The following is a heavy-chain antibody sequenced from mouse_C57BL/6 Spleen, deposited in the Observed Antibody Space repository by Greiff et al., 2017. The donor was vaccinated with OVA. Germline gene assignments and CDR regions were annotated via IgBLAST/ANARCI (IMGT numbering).Heavy chain of an antibody. Sequence: EVQLVESGGGLVKPGGSLKLSCAASGFTFSDYGMHWVRQAPEKGLEWVAYISSGSSTIYYADTVKGRFTITRDNAKNTLFLQMTSLRSEDTAMYYWAEDYYGSFAYWGQGTLVTVSA. CDR2: ISSGSSTI. J-gene: IGHJ3*01. V-gene: IGHV5-17*01. CDR1: GFTFSDYG. D-gene: IGHD1-1*01. CDR3: AEDYYGSFAY.